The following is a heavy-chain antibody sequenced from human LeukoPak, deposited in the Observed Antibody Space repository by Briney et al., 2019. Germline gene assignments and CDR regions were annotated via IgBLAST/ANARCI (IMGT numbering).Heavy chain of an antibody. D-gene: IGHD3-10*01. J-gene: IGHJ6*03. CDR2: ISTDGSSA. V-gene: IGHV3-74*01. CDR1: GFIFSSYW. Sequence: TGGSLRLSCAASGFIFSSYWMHWVRQAPGKGLVWVSRISTDGSSATYADSVKGRFTISRDNARNTLYLQMNSLRAEDTAVYYCARDWGVKDYMDVWGKGTTVTVSS. CDR3: ARDWGVKDYMDV.